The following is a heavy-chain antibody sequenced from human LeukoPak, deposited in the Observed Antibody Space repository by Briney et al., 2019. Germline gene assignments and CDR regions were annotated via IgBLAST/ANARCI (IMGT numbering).Heavy chain of an antibody. V-gene: IGHV4-4*09. J-gene: IGHJ3*02. CDR1: GGSISSYY. D-gene: IGHD2-2*01. CDR2: IYTSGST. CDR3: ARQINDVVVPAAIGAFDI. Sequence: SETLSLTCTVSGGSISSYYWSWIRQPPGKGLEWIGYIYTSGSTNYNPSLKSRVTISVDTSKNQFSLKLSSVTAADTAVYYCARQINDVVVPAAIGAFDIWGQGTMVTVSS.